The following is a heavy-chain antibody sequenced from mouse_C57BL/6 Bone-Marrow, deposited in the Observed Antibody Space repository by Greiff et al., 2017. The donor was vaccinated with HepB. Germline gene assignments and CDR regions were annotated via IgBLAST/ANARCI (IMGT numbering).Heavy chain of an antibody. V-gene: IGHV1-80*01. CDR2: IYPGDGDT. CDR1: GYAFSSYW. CDR3: ARGRGNYGSTMDY. D-gene: IGHD1-1*01. J-gene: IGHJ4*01. Sequence: QVQLQHSGAELVKPGASVKISCKASGYAFSSYWMNWVKQRPGKGLEWIGQIYPGDGDTNYNGKFKGKATLTADKSSSTAYMQLSSLTSEDSAVYFWARGRGNYGSTMDYWGQGTSVTVSS.